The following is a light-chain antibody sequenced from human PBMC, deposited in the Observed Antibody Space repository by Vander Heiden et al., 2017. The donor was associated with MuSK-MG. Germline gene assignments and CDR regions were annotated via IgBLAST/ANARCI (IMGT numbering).Light chain of an antibody. CDR3: QQYAHSPQT. Sequence: EIVLTQSPGTLSLSPGERATLSCRASQPVGNYYLAWYQQEPGQAPKLLMSGASGRAPGLPGKFSGSGSGTDFTLTINRLEPDDCAVLFCQQYAHSPQTFGQGNKAGDQT. CDR1: QPVGNYY. V-gene: IGKV3-20*01. CDR2: GAS. J-gene: IGKJ2*01.